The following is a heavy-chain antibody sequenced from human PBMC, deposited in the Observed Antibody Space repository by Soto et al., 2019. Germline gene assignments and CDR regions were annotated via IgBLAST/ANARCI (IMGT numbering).Heavy chain of an antibody. CDR1: GYTFTSYD. Sequence: QVKLVQSGAEVKKPGASVKVSCKASGYTFTSYDINWVRQAPGQGLEWMGWMNPNSGNTGNAQKFQGRVTMTMNTSTTTAYMDLSSLRSEDTAVYYCARTRYGDNVDYWGQGTLVTVSS. CDR3: ARTRYGDNVDY. J-gene: IGHJ4*02. CDR2: MNPNSGNT. V-gene: IGHV1-8*01. D-gene: IGHD4-17*01.